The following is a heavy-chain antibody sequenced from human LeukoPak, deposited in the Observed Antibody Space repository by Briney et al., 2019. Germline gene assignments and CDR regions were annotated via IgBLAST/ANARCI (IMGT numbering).Heavy chain of an antibody. D-gene: IGHD3-22*01. V-gene: IGHV3-23*01. CDR1: GFTFSSYA. CDR3: ATYYYDSSGYYSGGLDAFDI. J-gene: IGHJ3*02. Sequence: GASLRLACAASGFTFSSYAMSWVRQAPGKGLEWVSAISGSGGSTYYADSVKGRFTISRDNSKNTLYLQMNSLRAEDTGVYYCATYYYDSSGYYSGGLDAFDIWGQGTMVTVSS. CDR2: ISGSGGST.